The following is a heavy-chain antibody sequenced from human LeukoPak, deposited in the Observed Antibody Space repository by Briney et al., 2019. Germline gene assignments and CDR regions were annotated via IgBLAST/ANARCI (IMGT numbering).Heavy chain of an antibody. D-gene: IGHD6-19*01. V-gene: IGHV1-46*01. CDR1: GGTFSSYA. Sequence: ASVKVSCKASGGTFSSYAISWVRQAPGQGLEWMGIINPSGGSTSYAQKFQGRVTMTRDTSTSTVYMELSSLRSEDTAVYYCASLSGWQYYYYGMDVWGQGTTVTVSS. CDR2: INPSGGST. J-gene: IGHJ6*02. CDR3: ASLSGWQYYYYGMDV.